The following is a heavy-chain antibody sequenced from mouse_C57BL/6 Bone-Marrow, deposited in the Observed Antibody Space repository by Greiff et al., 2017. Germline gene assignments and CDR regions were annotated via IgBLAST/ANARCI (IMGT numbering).Heavy chain of an antibody. D-gene: IGHD1-1*01. V-gene: IGHV3-6*01. CDR3: ARVPTVVAPDAMDY. J-gene: IGHJ4*01. CDR1: GYSITSGYY. CDR2: ISYDGSN. Sequence: EVQLQESGPGLVKPSQSLSLTCSVTGYSITSGYYWNWIRQFPGNKLEWMGYISYDGSNNYNPSLKNRISITRDTSKNQFFLKLNSVTTEDTATYYCARVPTVVAPDAMDYWGQGTSVTVSS.